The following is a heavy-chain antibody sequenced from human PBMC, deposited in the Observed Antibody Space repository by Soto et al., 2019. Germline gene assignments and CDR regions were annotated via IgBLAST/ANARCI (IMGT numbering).Heavy chain of an antibody. J-gene: IGHJ4*01. Sequence: QVQLVESGGGVVQPGTSLRLSCAASGFTFSSYGMLWERQAPGKGLEWGAVIWYEGSKKYYADSVKGRFTFSRDGPKNTVYVQMNSLRAEDTAMYYGARVSGGDGYYGATFDYWGQGTLVTVCS. CDR3: ARVSGGDGYYGATFDY. D-gene: IGHD3-10*01. CDR1: GFTFSSYG. CDR2: IWYEGSKK. V-gene: IGHV3-33*01.